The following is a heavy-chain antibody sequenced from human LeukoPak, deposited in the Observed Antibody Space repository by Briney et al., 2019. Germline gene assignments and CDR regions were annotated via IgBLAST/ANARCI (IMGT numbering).Heavy chain of an antibody. CDR2: IYYYGST. CDR3: VRLRGSSGPIDH. CDR1: GASINNYY. J-gene: IGHJ4*02. Sequence: SETLSLTCTVSGASINNYYWSLIRQPPGKGLEWIGYIYYYGSTNYNPSLKSRVTISVDTSENQFSLRLTSVTAADTAVYYCVRLRGSSGPIDHWGQGTLVTVSS. D-gene: IGHD3-22*01. V-gene: IGHV4-59*01.